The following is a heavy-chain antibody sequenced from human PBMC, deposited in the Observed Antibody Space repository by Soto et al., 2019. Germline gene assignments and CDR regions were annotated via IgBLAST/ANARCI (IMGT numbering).Heavy chain of an antibody. V-gene: IGHV4-34*01. D-gene: IGHD3-22*01. CDR2: INHSGST. CDR3: ARGPYDSSGYYYKGCFDY. J-gene: IGHJ4*02. CDR1: GGAISTYY. Sequence: LSLTCTISGGAISTYYWSWIRQPPGKGLEWIGEINHSGSTNYNPSLKSRVTISVDTSKNQFSLKLSSVTAADTAVYYCARGPYDSSGYYYKGCFDYWGQGTLVTVSS.